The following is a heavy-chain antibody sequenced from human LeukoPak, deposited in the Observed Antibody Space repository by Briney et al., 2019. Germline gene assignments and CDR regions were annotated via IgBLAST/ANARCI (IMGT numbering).Heavy chain of an antibody. D-gene: IGHD1-26*01. CDR3: ARGGGRYSNS. V-gene: IGHV1-2*02. J-gene: IGHJ4*02. CDR2: IDPNSGGT. Sequence: GASVKVSCKASGYIFTTYGITWVRQAPGQGLEWMGWIDPNSGGTFSAQNFQGRVTMTRDTSLSTAYMELSRLRSDDTAVYYCARGGGRYSNSWGQGALVTVSS. CDR1: GYIFTTYG.